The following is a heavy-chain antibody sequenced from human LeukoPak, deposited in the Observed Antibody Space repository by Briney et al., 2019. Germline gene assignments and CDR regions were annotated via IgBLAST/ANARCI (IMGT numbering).Heavy chain of an antibody. CDR3: AKQTGSGLFILP. V-gene: IGHV4-39*01. CDR2: IYYTGNT. J-gene: IGHJ4*02. Sequence: SETLSLTCSVSGVSISRSNSYWGWIRQPPGKGLEWIGSIYYTGNTYYNASLKSRVTISIDTSKNQFSLKLTSVTAADTAVYYCAKQTGSGLFILPGGQGTLVTVSS. D-gene: IGHD3/OR15-3a*01. CDR1: GVSISRSNSY.